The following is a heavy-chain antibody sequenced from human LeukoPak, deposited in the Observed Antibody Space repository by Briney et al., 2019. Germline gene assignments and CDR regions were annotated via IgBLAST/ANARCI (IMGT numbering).Heavy chain of an antibody. CDR1: GGTFSSYA. V-gene: IGHV1-69*05. CDR2: IIPIFGTA. D-gene: IGHD5-18*01. Sequence: ASVKVSCKASGGTFSSYAISWVRQAPGQGLEWTGGIIPIFGTANYAQKFQGRVTITTDESTSTAYMELSSLRSEDTAVYYCARRVDTAMGAFDIWGQGTMVTVSS. J-gene: IGHJ3*02. CDR3: ARRVDTAMGAFDI.